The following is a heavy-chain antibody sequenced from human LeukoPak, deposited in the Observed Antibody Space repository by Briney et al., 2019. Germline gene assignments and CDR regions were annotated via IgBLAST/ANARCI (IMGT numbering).Heavy chain of an antibody. CDR2: ISGSGDST. CDR1: GFTFSYYA. J-gene: IGHJ4*02. Sequence: GGSLRLSCAASGFTFSYYAMSWVRQAPGKGLEWVSVISGSGDSTSYADSVKGRFTISRDGSKNTLFLQMNSLRAEDTAFYYCAKDKDNYCGGDCQGFDYWGQGTLVTVSS. D-gene: IGHD2-21*02. CDR3: AKDKDNYCGGDCQGFDY. V-gene: IGHV3-23*01.